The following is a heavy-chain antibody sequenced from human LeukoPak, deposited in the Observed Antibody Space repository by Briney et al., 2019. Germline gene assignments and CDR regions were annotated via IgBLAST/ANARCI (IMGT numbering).Heavy chain of an antibody. D-gene: IGHD5-18*01. J-gene: IGHJ4*02. V-gene: IGHV3-23*01. CDR1: VDAFSNYA. CDR2: ISERGDGT. Sequence: GGSLRLSCGASVDAFSNYAMSWVRQAPGKGRECVTDISERGDGTYQGGSMKGPFTISKGNAKNMLYLQINSLRAEDTDIYYCAKDIAQGYTFGSIEQDYWGQGPLVTVSS. CDR3: AKDIAQGYTFGSIEQDY.